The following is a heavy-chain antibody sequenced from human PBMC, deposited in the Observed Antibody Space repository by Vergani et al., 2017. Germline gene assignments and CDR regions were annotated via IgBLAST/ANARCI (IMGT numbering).Heavy chain of an antibody. CDR1: GGSISSGGYY. D-gene: IGHD5-12*01. CDR3: ARGRYSGYDYDY. V-gene: IGHV4-31*03. Sequence: QVQLQESGPGLVKPSQTLSLTCTVSGGSISSGGYYWSWIRQHPGKGLEWIGYISYSGSTYYIPSLKSRVTISVDTSKNQFSLKLSSVTAADTAVYYCARGRYSGYDYDYWGQGTLVTVSS. J-gene: IGHJ4*02. CDR2: ISYSGST.